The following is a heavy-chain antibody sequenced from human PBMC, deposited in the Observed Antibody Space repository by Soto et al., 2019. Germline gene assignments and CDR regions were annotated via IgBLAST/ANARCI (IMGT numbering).Heavy chain of an antibody. D-gene: IGHD3-9*01. CDR1: DDSINSDKYY. J-gene: IGHJ4*02. V-gene: IGHV4-39*01. CDR2: VYYRGNA. Sequence: QLQLRESGPGLVKPSETLSLTCSVSDDSINSDKYYWGWIRQPPGKGLEWIGSVYYRGNAYYNPSLQTRVTISLDKSKSQFSLKLNSVTAADSAVYFCARLEGLATISYHFDFWGPGALVTVSS. CDR3: ARLEGLATISYHFDF.